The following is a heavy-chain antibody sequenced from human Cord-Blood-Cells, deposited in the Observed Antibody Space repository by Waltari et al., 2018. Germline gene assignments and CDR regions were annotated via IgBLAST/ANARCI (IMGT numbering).Heavy chain of an antibody. CDR3: ARGKSAYYAFDI. CDR1: GGSISSHY. V-gene: IGHV4-59*11. D-gene: IGHD2-21*01. J-gene: IGHJ3*02. CDR2: IYYSGST. Sequence: QVQLQESGPGLVKHSETLSLTCTVSGGSISSHYWSWIRQPPGKGLEWIGYIYYSGSTNYNPSLMSRVTISVDTSKNQFSLKLSSVTAADTAVYYCARGKSAYYAFDIWGQGTMVTVSS.